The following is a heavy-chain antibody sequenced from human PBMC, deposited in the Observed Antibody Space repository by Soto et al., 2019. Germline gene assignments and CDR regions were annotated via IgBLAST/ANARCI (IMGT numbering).Heavy chain of an antibody. Sequence: QVQVVESGGGVVQPGRSLRLSCAASGFSFSNYAFHWVRQAPGKGLEWVAAISYDGSENYYAESVKGRFTISRDNSKNTLYLQMNSLRAEDTAVYYCARDGTAMALNWFDPWGQGTLVTVSS. CDR2: ISYDGSEN. D-gene: IGHD6-19*01. CDR1: GFSFSNYA. V-gene: IGHV3-30-3*01. CDR3: ARDGTAMALNWFDP. J-gene: IGHJ5*02.